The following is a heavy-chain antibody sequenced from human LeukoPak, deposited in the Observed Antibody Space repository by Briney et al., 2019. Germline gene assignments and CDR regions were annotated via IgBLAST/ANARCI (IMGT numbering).Heavy chain of an antibody. D-gene: IGHD2-2*01. J-gene: IGHJ4*02. Sequence: SETLSLTCAVYGGSFSGYQWTWIRQPPGKGLEWIGEINHNGSTNYNPSLKSRVTISVDTSKNQFSLKLSSVTAADTAVYYCARRAYTTTRKFDSWGQGTLVTVSS. CDR3: ARRAYTTTRKFDS. V-gene: IGHV4-34*01. CDR1: GGSFSGYQ. CDR2: INHNGST.